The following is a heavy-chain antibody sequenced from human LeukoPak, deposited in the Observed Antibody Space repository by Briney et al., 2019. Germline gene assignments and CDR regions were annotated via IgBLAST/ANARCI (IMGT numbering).Heavy chain of an antibody. D-gene: IGHD3-22*01. CDR2: INPNNGDT. CDR1: GYTFIDHY. J-gene: IGHJ5*02. Sequence: ASVKVSFKTSGYTFIDHYMHWVRQAPGHGLERMGWINPNNGDTNYTQEFQGRVTITRDTAKSTAYMEVRRLRSGDTAVYKCERDALYPRGYYGSSGYYYATWGQGTLVSVSS. V-gene: IGHV1-2*02. CDR3: ERDALYPRGYYGSSGYYYAT.